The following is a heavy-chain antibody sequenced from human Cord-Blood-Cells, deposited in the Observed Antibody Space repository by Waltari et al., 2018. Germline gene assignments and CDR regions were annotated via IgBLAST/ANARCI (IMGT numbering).Heavy chain of an antibody. V-gene: IGHV1-2*02. J-gene: IGHJ4*02. Sequence: QVQLVQSGAAVKKPGASVKVSCKASGYTFTGYYMHWVRQAPGQGLEWMGWINPNSGGTNYAQKFQGRVTMTRDTSISTAYMELSRLRSDDTAVYYCATSLAAAGTVGLFDYWGQGTLVTVSS. CDR2: INPNSGGT. CDR3: ATSLAAAGTVGLFDY. D-gene: IGHD6-13*01. CDR1: GYTFTGYY.